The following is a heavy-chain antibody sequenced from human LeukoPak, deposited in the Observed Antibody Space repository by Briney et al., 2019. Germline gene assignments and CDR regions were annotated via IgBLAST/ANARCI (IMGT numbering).Heavy chain of an antibody. V-gene: IGHV4-34*01. J-gene: IGHJ3*02. CDR3: ARRLRRLVKKGPKPDAFDI. Sequence: SETLSLTCAVYGGSFSGYYWSWIRQPPGKGLEWIGEINHSGSTNYNPSLKSRVTISVDTSKNQFSLKLSSVTAADTAVYYCARRLRRLVKKGPKPDAFDIWGQGIMVTVSS. D-gene: IGHD3-10*01. CDR2: INHSGST. CDR1: GGSFSGYY.